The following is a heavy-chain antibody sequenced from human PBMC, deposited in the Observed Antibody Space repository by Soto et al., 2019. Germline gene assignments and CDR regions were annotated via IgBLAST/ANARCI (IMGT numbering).Heavy chain of an antibody. Sequence: GGSLRLSCAASGFTFSSYAMHWVRQAPGKGLEWVAVISYDGSNKYYADSVKGRFTISRDNSKNTLYLQMNSLRAEDTAVYYCARGRSYYDFWIGYYDYYGMDVWGQWAAVTV. D-gene: IGHD3-3*01. J-gene: IGHJ6*02. CDR2: ISYDGSNK. V-gene: IGHV3-30-3*01. CDR1: GFTFSSYA. CDR3: ARGRSYYDFWIGYYDYYGMDV.